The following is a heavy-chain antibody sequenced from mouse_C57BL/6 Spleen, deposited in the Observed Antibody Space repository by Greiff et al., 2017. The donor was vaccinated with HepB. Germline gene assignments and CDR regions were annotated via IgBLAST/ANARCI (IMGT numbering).Heavy chain of an antibody. D-gene: IGHD3-1*01. J-gene: IGHJ3*01. Sequence: QVQLQQPGAELVKPGASVKMSCKASGYTFTSYWITWVKQRPGQGLEWIGDIYPGSGSTNYNEKFKSKATLTVDTSSSTAYMQLSSLTSGDSAVYYCAREGASAYFFAYWGQGTLVTVSA. CDR3: AREGASAYFFAY. CDR2: IYPGSGST. CDR1: GYTFTSYW. V-gene: IGHV1-55*01.